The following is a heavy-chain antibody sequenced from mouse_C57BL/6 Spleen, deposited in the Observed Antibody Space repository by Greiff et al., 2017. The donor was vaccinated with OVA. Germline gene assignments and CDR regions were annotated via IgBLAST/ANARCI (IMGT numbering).Heavy chain of an antibody. J-gene: IGHJ4*01. CDR2: IHPNSGST. V-gene: IGHV1-64*01. Sequence: QVQLQQPGAELVKPGASVKLSCKASGYTFTSYWMHWVKQRPGQGLEWIGMIHPNSGSTNYNEKFKSKATLTVDKSSSTAYMQLSSLTSEVSAVYYCAREEVYDGYDYAMDYWGQGTSVTVSS. D-gene: IGHD2-3*01. CDR1: GYTFTSYW. CDR3: AREEVYDGYDYAMDY.